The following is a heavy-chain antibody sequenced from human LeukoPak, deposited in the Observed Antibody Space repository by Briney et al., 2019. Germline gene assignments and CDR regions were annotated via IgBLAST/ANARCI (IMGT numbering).Heavy chain of an antibody. J-gene: IGHJ4*02. V-gene: IGHV3-23*01. CDR2: IIGSGDST. D-gene: IGHD3-16*02. CDR3: AKSHHFGGIIVTPSFDY. CDR1: GFAFNNYG. Sequence: GGSLRLSCAASGFAFNNYGLNWVRQAPGKGLQWVSGIIGSGDSTYYADSAKGRFTISRDNSKNTLYLLMNSLRAEDTALYYCAKSHHFGGIIVTPSFDYWGQGTLVTVSS.